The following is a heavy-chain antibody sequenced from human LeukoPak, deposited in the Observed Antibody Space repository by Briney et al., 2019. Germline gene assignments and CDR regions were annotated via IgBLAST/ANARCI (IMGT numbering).Heavy chain of an antibody. CDR3: AKGRDYGDF. CDR2: INQDRREK. V-gene: IGHV3-7*01. CDR1: GFTFSSYW. Sequence: GGSLTLSCTVSGFTFSSYWMTWVRQVPGKGLQWVANINQDRREKYYMDSMKGRLNISRDNTENSVFLQLTSLRPEDTGIYFCAKGRDYGDFWGQGTLVAVSS. J-gene: IGHJ4*02.